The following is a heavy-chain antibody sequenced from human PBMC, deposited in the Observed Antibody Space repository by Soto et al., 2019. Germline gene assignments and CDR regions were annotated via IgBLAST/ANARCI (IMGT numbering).Heavy chain of an antibody. J-gene: IGHJ6*02. D-gene: IGHD6-19*01. V-gene: IGHV4-59*01. CDR1: GGSISSYY. Sequence: QVQLQESGPGLVKPSETLSLTSPVSGGSISSYYWSWIRRPPGRGLEWIGYIYYSGSTNYNPSLKSRVTISVDTSKNQFSLKLSSVTAADTAVYYCARRGQWLVQDGMDVWGQGTTVTVSS. CDR3: ARRGQWLVQDGMDV. CDR2: IYYSGST.